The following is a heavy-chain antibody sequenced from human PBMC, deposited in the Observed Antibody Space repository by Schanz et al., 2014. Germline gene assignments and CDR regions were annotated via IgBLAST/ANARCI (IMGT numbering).Heavy chain of an antibody. J-gene: IGHJ6*03. CDR1: GGTFSSYT. D-gene: IGHD2-2*02. CDR2: IIPSLGLA. Sequence: VQLEQSGAEVKKPGSSVKVSCKLSGGTFSSYTISWMRQAPGQGLEWMGRIIPSLGLAKYEQKFQDKVTITADTSTTTAYMELSGLRSEDTAVYYCAGTYCSSTSCYTGYYYMDVWGKGTTVTVS. V-gene: IGHV1-69*02. CDR3: AGTYCSSTSCYTGYYYMDV.